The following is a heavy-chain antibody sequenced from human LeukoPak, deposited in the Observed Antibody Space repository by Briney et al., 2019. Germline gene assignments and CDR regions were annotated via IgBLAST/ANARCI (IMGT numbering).Heavy chain of an antibody. D-gene: IGHD5-12*01. V-gene: IGHV4-59*02. Sequence: SETLSLTCTVSGASVSSYYWSWIRQPPGKGPEWIGYFSYSGSTNYNPSLKSRVTISVDASKNQFSLNLSSVTAADTAVYYCARGPLDSGYTYFDYWGQGTLVSVAS. CDR3: ARGPLDSGYTYFDY. J-gene: IGHJ4*02. CDR1: GASVSSYY. CDR2: FSYSGST.